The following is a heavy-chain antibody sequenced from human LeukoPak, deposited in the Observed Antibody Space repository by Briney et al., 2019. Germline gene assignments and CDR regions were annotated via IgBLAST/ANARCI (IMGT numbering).Heavy chain of an antibody. CDR2: IYYSGST. CDR3: ARGRGDYDSSGYYDPDFDY. CDR1: GGSISSYY. Sequence: SETLSLICTVSGGSISSYYWSWIRQPPGKGLEWIGYIYYSGSTNYNPSLKSRVTISVDTSKNQFSLKLSSVTAADTVVYYCARGRGDYDSSGYYDPDFDYWGQGTLVTVSS. D-gene: IGHD3-22*01. J-gene: IGHJ4*02. V-gene: IGHV4-59*12.